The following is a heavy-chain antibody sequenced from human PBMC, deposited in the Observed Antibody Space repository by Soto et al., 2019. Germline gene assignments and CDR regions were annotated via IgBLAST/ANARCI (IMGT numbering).Heavy chain of an antibody. CDR2: IIPIFGTA. CDR3: ARKENCSGGSCYYYYGMDV. V-gene: IGHV1-69*13. CDR1: GGTFSSYA. Sequence: GASVKVSCKASGGTFSSYAISWVRQAPGQGLEWMGGIIPIFGTANYAQKFQGRVTITADESTSTAYMELSSLRSEDTAVYYCARKENCSGGSCYYYYGMDVWGQGTTVTVSS. J-gene: IGHJ6*02. D-gene: IGHD2-15*01.